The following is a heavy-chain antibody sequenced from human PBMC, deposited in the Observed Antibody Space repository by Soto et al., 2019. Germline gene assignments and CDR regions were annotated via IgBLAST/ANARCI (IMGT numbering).Heavy chain of an antibody. V-gene: IGHV3-73*01. CDR2: IRSKANNYAT. Sequence: EVQLVESGGGLVQPGGSLKLSCAASGFSFSGYAMHWVRQASGKGLEWIGRIRSKANNYATAYTASVRGRFTISRDDSKNIAYLEMTELKTEDTAVYFCTSPRIAVAGMFWYFDLWGRGTLVTVSS. D-gene: IGHD6-19*01. CDR3: TSPRIAVAGMFWYFDL. J-gene: IGHJ2*01. CDR1: GFSFSGYA.